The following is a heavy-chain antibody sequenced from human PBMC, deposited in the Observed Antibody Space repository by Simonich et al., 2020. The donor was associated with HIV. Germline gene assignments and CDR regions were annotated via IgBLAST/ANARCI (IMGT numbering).Heavy chain of an antibody. Sequence: QVQLQQWGAGLLKPSETLSLTCAVYGGSFSGYYWSGIRQPPGKGLEWIGEINHSGSIHYNPSLKSRVTISVDSSKNQFSLKLSSVTAADTAVYYCARRYSSSWDPRGAFDIWGQGTMVTVSS. CDR3: ARRYSSSWDPRGAFDI. CDR1: GGSFSGYY. V-gene: IGHV4-34*01. CDR2: INHSGSI. J-gene: IGHJ3*02. D-gene: IGHD6-13*01.